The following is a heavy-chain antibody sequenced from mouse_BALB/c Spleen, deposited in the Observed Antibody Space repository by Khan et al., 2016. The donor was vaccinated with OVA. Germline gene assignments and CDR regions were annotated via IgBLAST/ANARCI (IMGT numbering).Heavy chain of an antibody. Sequence: QLKESGPGLVKPSQSLSLTCTVTGYSITSDYAWNWIRQFPGNKLEWMGFISYSGNTNYNPSLKSRISITRDTSENQFFLQLNSVTTEDTATYYCARVYGGDFDYWGQGTTLTVSS. CDR1: GYSITSDYA. D-gene: IGHD1-1*01. CDR2: ISYSGNT. J-gene: IGHJ2*01. CDR3: ARVYGGDFDY. V-gene: IGHV3-2*02.